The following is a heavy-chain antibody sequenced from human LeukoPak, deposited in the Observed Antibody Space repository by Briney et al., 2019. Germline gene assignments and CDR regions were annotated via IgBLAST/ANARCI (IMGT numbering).Heavy chain of an antibody. CDR3: TRGRYMDV. V-gene: IGHV1-8*03. Sequence: ASVKVSCKASGYIFIDYEINWVRQASGRGLEWMGWMNPKSGDTGYEQKFQGRVTLTRDSSISTVYMELSSLRSEDTALYYCTRGRYMDVWGKGTTVTVSS. CDR2: MNPKSGDT. CDR1: GYIFIDYE. J-gene: IGHJ6*03.